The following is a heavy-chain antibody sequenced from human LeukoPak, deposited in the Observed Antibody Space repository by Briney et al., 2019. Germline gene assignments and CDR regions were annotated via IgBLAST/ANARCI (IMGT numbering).Heavy chain of an antibody. J-gene: IGHJ6*03. CDR2: ISGSGGST. CDR3: ARDYMVRRWYYYYMDV. Sequence: GGSLRLSCAASGFTFSSYAMSWVRQAPGKGLEWVSAISGSGGSTYYADSVKGRFTISRDNSKNTLYLQMNSLRAEDTAVYYCARDYMVRRWYYYYMDVWGKGTTVTISS. D-gene: IGHD3-10*01. CDR1: GFTFSSYA. V-gene: IGHV3-23*01.